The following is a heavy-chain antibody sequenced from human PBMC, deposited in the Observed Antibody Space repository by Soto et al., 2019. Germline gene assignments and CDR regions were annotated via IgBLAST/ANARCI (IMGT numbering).Heavy chain of an antibody. D-gene: IGHD3-3*01. Sequence: NPSETLSLTCTVSGGSISSSSYYWGWIRQPPGKGPEWIGSIYYSGSTYYNPSLKSRVTISVDTSKNQFSLKLSSVTAADTAVYYCARHELYYGHLYNWFDPWGQGTLVTVSS. CDR2: IYYSGST. CDR3: ARHELYYGHLYNWFDP. V-gene: IGHV4-39*01. CDR1: GGSISSSSYY. J-gene: IGHJ5*02.